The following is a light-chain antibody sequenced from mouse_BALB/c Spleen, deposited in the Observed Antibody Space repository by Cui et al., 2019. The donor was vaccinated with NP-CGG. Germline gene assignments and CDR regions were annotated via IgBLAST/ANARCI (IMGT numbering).Light chain of an antibody. CDR2: GTN. J-gene: IGLJ1*01. V-gene: IGLV1*01. CDR1: TGSVTTSNY. Sequence: QAVVTQESVLTTSPGETVTLTCRSSTGSVTTSNYANWVQEKPDQLFTGLIGGTNNRAPGVPARFSGSLIGDKAALTITGAQTEDEAIYFCALWYSNHWVFGGGTKLTVL. CDR3: ALWYSNHWV.